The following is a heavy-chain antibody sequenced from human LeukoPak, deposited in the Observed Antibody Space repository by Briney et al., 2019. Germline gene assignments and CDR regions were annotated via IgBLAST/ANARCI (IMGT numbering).Heavy chain of an antibody. CDR3: ARTFSDY. CDR1: GFTISSYA. CDR2: INRDGSQR. J-gene: IGHJ4*02. V-gene: IGHV3-7*03. Sequence: SGGSLRLSCAASGFTISSYAMNWVRQAPGKGLEWVANINRDGSQRNYVDSVKGRFAISRDNVKNLLFLQLNSLRADDTAVYYCARTFSDYWGQGTLVTVSS. D-gene: IGHD3-16*01.